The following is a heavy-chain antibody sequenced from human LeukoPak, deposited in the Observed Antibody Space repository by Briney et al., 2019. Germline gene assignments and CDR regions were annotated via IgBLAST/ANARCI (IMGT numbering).Heavy chain of an antibody. CDR2: ISYDGSNK. Sequence: QSGGSLRLSCAASGFTFSTYGMHWVRQAPGKGLEWVAVISYDGSNKYYADSVKGRFTISRDNPKNTLYLQMNSLRAEDTAVYYCAKVPQVLTILGGMDVWGQGTTVTVSS. CDR3: AKVPQVLTILGGMDV. V-gene: IGHV3-30*18. CDR1: GFTFSTYG. D-gene: IGHD3-9*01. J-gene: IGHJ6*02.